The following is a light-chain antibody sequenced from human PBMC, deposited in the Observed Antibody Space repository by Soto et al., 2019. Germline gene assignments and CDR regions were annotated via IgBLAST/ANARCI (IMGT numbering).Light chain of an antibody. CDR1: QSVRSNY. J-gene: IGKJ5*01. Sequence: ENVLTQSPGTLSLSPGERATLSCRASQSVRSNYVAWYQQKPGQAPRLLISGASSRATGIPDRFSGRGSGTDFTLTISRLEPEDFALYYCQQYGSSPITFGQGTRLDIK. CDR2: GAS. CDR3: QQYGSSPIT. V-gene: IGKV3-20*01.